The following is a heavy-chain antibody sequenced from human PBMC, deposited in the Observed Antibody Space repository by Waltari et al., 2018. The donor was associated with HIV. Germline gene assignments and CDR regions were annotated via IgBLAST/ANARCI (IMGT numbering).Heavy chain of an antibody. CDR3: AKDLSYGTDWPYFDK. V-gene: IGHV3-30*18. CDR1: GFALGGFD. D-gene: IGHD2-8*02. J-gene: IGHJ4*02. CDR2: ISFDGKKE. Sequence: QVQLAESGGGVVQPGRSLKLYCAASGFALGGFDMHWVRQAPGKGLEWVALISFDGKKEYYSDSVKGRFTISRDNSGSRLFLQMNNLRPEDTGVYFCAKDLSYGTDWPYFDKRGQGTLVTVSS.